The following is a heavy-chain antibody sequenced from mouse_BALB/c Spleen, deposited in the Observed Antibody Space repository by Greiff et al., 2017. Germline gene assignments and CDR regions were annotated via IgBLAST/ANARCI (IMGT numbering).Heavy chain of an antibody. Sequence: QVQLKESGAELVRPGTSVKVSCKASGYAFTNYLIEWVKQRPGQGLEWIGVINPGSGGTNYNEKFKGKATLTADKSSSTAYKQLSSLTSDDSAVYFVARLVYYGSYFDYWGQGTTLTGSA. CDR1: GYAFTNYL. V-gene: IGHV1-54*01. J-gene: IGHJ2*01. CDR2: INPGSGGT. D-gene: IGHD1-2*01. CDR3: ARLVYYGSYFDY.